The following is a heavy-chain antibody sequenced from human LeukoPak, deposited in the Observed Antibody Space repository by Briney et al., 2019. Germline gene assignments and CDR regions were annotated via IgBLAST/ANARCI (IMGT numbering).Heavy chain of an antibody. J-gene: IGHJ4*02. CDR3: ARDRRDGHNLYYFDP. V-gene: IGHV4-61*02. D-gene: IGHD5-24*01. CDR1: GGSIYSGSYY. Sequence: PSQTLSLTCTVSGGSIYSGSYYWSWIRQPAGKGLEWIGRIYTSGSTNYNPSLKSRVTISVDTSKNQFSLKLSSVTAADTAVYYCARDRRDGHNLYYFDPWGQGTLVTVSS. CDR2: IYTSGST.